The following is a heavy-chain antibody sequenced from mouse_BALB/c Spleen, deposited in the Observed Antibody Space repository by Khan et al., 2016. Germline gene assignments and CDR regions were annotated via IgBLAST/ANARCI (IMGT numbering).Heavy chain of an antibody. CDR2: INSNGGST. CDR3: ARVRQAVDY. J-gene: IGHJ4*01. D-gene: IGHD2-14*01. V-gene: IGHV5-6-3*01. Sequence: EVELVESGGGLVQPGGSLKLSCAASGFTFSTYAMSWVRQTPDKRLELVATINSNGGSTYYPDNVKGRFTISSDNAKNTLYLQMSSLKSEDTAMYYCARVRQAVDYWGQGTSVTVSS. CDR1: GFTFSTYA.